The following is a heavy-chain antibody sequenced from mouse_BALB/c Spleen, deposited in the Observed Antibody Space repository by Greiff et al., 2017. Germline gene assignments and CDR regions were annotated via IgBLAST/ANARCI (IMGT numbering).Heavy chain of an antibody. CDR1: GFAFSSYD. CDR3: ARHAGYGFAMDY. V-gene: IGHV5-12-1*01. D-gene: IGHD2-2*01. J-gene: IGHJ4*01. Sequence: EVKLMESGGGLVKPGGSLKLSCAASGFAFSSYDMSWVRQTPEKRLEWVAYISSGGGSTYYPDTVKGRFTISRDNAKNTLYLQMSSLKSEDTAMYYCARHAGYGFAMDYWGQGTSVTVSS. CDR2: ISSGGGST.